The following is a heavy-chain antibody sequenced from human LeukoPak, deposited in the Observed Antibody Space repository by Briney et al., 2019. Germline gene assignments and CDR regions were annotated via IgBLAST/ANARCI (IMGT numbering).Heavy chain of an antibody. CDR3: ARVDSSGWTDLDY. CDR2: INHSGST. V-gene: IGHV4-34*01. D-gene: IGHD6-19*01. J-gene: IGHJ4*02. CDR1: GGSFSGYY. Sequence: SETLSLTCAVYGGSFSGYYWSWIRQPPGKGLEWIGEINHSGSTNYNPSLKSRATISVDTSKNQFSLKLSSVTAADTAVYYCARVDSSGWTDLDYWGQGTLVTVSS.